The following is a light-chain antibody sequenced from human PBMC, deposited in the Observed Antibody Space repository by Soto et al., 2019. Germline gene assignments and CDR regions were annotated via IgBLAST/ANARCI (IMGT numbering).Light chain of an antibody. CDR2: NAS. CDR1: QGISSA. J-gene: IGKJ4*01. V-gene: IGKV1-13*02. CDR3: QQFNSYPQT. Sequence: AIKLTQSPSSLSASIGDRVTISCRASQGISSALAWYQQSPGKAPKLLMYNASSLNGGVPSRFSGSRSGTDFTLTISRLQPEDLATYYCQQFNSYPQTFGGGTKVEIK.